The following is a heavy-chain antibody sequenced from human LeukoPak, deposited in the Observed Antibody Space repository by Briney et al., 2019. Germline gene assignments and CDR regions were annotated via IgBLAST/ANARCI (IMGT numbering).Heavy chain of an antibody. CDR2: INPIFGTA. CDR1: GGTFSSYA. V-gene: IGHV1-69*13. Sequence: ASVKVSCKASGGTFSSYAISWVRQAPGQGLEWMGGINPIFGTANYAQKFQGRVTITADESTSTAYMELSSLRSEDTAVYYCARRGYCSSTSCYRTGGDWYFDLWGRGTLVTVSS. CDR3: ARRGYCSSTSCYRTGGDWYFDL. D-gene: IGHD2-2*02. J-gene: IGHJ2*01.